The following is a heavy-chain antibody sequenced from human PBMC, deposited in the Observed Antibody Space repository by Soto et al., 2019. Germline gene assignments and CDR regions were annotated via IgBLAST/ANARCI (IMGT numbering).Heavy chain of an antibody. J-gene: IGHJ5*02. CDR2: AYYRSTWYY. CDR3: ARGLNRNWFDP. Sequence: SQTLSLTCAISGDSVSSNSAALNWIRQSPSRGLEWLGRAYYRSTWYYDYAESVRSRLTINPDTSKNQFSLQLNSVTPEDTAVYFCARGLNRNWFDPWGQGTLVTVSS. V-gene: IGHV6-1*01. CDR1: GDSVSSNSAA.